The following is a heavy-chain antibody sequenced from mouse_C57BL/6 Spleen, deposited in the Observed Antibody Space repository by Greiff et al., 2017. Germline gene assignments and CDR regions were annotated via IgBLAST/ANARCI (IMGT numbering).Heavy chain of an antibody. Sequence: QVQLQQPGAELVKPGASVKLSCKASGYTFTSYWMHWVKQRPGRGLEWIGRIDPNSGGTKYNEKFKSKATLTVDKPSSTAYMQLSCLTSEDSAVYYCARGIYYGSSYGYYYAMDYWGQGTSVTVSS. D-gene: IGHD1-1*01. J-gene: IGHJ4*01. CDR3: ARGIYYGSSYGYYYAMDY. CDR2: IDPNSGGT. CDR1: GYTFTSYW. V-gene: IGHV1-72*01.